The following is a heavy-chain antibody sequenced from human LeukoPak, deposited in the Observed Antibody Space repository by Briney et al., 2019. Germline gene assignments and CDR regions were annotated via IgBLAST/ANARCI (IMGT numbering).Heavy chain of an antibody. CDR2: IIPILGTA. CDR1: GGTFSSYA. J-gene: IGHJ4*02. V-gene: IGHV1-69*13. Sequence: SVKVSCKASGGTFSSYAISWVRQAPGQGLVWMGGIIPILGTANYAQKFQGRVTITADESTSTAYMELSSLRSEDTAVYYCARGEVEMATITAFDYWGQGTLVTVSS. D-gene: IGHD5-24*01. CDR3: ARGEVEMATITAFDY.